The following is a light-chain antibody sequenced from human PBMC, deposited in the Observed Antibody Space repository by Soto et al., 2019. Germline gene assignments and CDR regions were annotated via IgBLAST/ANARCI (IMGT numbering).Light chain of an antibody. CDR3: QHSYSNFPIT. CDR2: DAS. J-gene: IGKJ5*01. CDR1: QSISGY. V-gene: IGKV1-39*01. Sequence: DIPVIQSPSSLSASLVYRFPNRCLESQSISGYLNWYQQKPGKAPNLLIFDASSLQSGVPSRFSGRGSGAEYTLTISSLQPEDFATYFCQHSYSNFPITFGQGTRLEI.